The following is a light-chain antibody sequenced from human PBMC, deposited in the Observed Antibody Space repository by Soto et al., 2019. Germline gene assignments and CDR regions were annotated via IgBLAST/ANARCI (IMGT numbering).Light chain of an antibody. CDR3: SSYTSSRTLYV. J-gene: IGLJ1*01. CDR2: EVN. CDR1: SSDVGSYTY. Sequence: QSALTQPASVSGSPRQSITISCTGASSDVGSYTYVSWYQQHPGKAPKLMIYEVNNRPSGVSNRFSGSKSGNTASLTISGLQAEDEADYYCSSYTSSRTLYVFGTRTKVTVL. V-gene: IGLV2-14*01.